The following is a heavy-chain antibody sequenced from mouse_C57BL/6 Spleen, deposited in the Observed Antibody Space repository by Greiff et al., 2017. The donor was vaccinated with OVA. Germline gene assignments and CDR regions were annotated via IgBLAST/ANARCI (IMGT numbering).Heavy chain of an antibody. CDR1: GFTFSSYA. CDR2: ISSGGDYI. CDR3: TSLLTGSYYYAMDY. D-gene: IGHD4-1*01. V-gene: IGHV5-9-1*02. Sequence: QLVESGEGLVKPGGSLKLSCAASGFTFSSYAMSWVRQTPEKRLEWVAYISSGGDYIYYADTVKGRFTISRDNARNTLYLQMSSLKSEDTAMYYCTSLLTGSYYYAMDYWGQGTSVTVSS. J-gene: IGHJ4*01.